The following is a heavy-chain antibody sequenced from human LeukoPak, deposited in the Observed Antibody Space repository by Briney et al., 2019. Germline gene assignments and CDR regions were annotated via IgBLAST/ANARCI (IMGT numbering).Heavy chain of an antibody. J-gene: IGHJ4*02. CDR3: ARSYSSSWYYFDY. CDR2: IYSGGST. V-gene: IGHV3-66*01. D-gene: IGHD6-13*01. CDR1: EFSVGSNY. Sequence: GGSLRLSCAASEFSVGSNYMTWVRQAPGKGLEWVSLIYSGGSTYYADSVKGRFTISRDNSKNTLYLQMNSLRAEDTAVYYCARSYSSSWYYFDYWGQGTLVTVSS.